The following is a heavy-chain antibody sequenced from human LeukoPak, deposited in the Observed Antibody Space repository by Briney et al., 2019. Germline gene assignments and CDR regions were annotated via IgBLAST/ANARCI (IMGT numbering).Heavy chain of an antibody. J-gene: IGHJ4*02. CDR2: IYCSGST. Sequence: SETLSLTCTVSGGSISSYYWSWIRQPPGKGLEWTGYIYCSGSTNYNPSLKSRVTISVDTSKNQFSLKLSSVTAADTAVYYCARDIRQYYFDYWGQGTLVTVSS. CDR1: GGSISSYY. D-gene: IGHD2-21*01. CDR3: ARDIRQYYFDY. V-gene: IGHV4-59*01.